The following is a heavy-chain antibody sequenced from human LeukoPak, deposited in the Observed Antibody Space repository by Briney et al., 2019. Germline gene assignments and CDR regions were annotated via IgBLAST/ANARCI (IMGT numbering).Heavy chain of an antibody. Sequence: GASVKVSCKASGYTFTGYYMHWVRQAPGQGLEWMGWINPNSGGTDYAQKFQGRVTMTRDTSITTAYMELSRLTSDDTAVYYCARDTSGNYYDGPFDYWGQGTLVTVSS. CDR3: ARDTSGNYYDGPFDY. CDR1: GYTFTGYY. CDR2: INPNSGGT. D-gene: IGHD1-26*01. V-gene: IGHV1-2*02. J-gene: IGHJ4*02.